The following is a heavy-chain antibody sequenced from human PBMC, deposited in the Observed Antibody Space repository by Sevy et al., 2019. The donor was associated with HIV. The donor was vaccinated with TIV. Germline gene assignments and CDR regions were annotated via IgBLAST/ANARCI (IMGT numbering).Heavy chain of an antibody. CDR3: ARQVDNWFDR. Sequence: ASVKVSCETSGYTFTYYYIHWVRQAPGQGLEWMGWINPSSGGTQYAQKFQGRVSVTSDTSRRTSYMELRRLRSDDTALYYCARQVDNWFDRWGQRTPVTVSS. D-gene: IGHD2-15*01. CDR2: INPSSGGT. J-gene: IGHJ5*02. V-gene: IGHV1-2*02. CDR1: GYTFTYYY.